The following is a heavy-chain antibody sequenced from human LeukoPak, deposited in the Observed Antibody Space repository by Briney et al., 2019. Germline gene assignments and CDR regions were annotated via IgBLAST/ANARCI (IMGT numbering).Heavy chain of an antibody. CDR2: IIPIFGTA. J-gene: IGHJ6*02. Sequence: ASVKVSCKASGGTFSSYAISWVRQAPGQGLEWMGGIIPIFGTANYAQKFQGRVTITADESTSTAYMELSSLRSEDTAVYYCARDSTTVTTPWSYYYYYGMDVWGQGTTVTVSS. V-gene: IGHV1-69*13. CDR3: ARDSTTVTTPWSYYYYYGMDV. CDR1: GGTFSSYA. D-gene: IGHD4-17*01.